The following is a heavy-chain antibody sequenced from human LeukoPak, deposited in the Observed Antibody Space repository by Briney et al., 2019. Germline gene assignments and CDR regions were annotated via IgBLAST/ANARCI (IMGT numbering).Heavy chain of an antibody. J-gene: IGHJ4*02. CDR1: GFTFSSCA. CDR3: AKVQVGATYRGYFDY. V-gene: IGHV3-23*01. D-gene: IGHD1-14*01. CDR2: ISGSGGST. Sequence: GGSLRLSCAASGFTFSSCAMSWVRQAPGKGLEWVSAISGSGGSTYYADSVKGRFTISRDNSKNTLYLQMNSLRAEDTAVYYCAKVQVGATYRGYFDYWGQGTLVTVSS.